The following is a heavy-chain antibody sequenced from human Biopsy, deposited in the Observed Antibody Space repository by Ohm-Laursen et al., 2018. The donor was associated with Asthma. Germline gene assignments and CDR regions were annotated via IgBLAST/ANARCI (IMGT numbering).Heavy chain of an antibody. Sequence: GSLRLSCAASGFTFSNYVMSWVRQAQGKGLEWVSSITGSGGFTYHADFVKGWFTISRDKSDNTLYLQMNSLRAEDTAVYYCARDGPELPTELDHWGPGTLVTVSS. CDR3: ARDGPELPTELDH. CDR1: GFTFSNYV. J-gene: IGHJ4*02. D-gene: IGHD1-14*01. CDR2: ITGSGGFT. V-gene: IGHV3-23*01.